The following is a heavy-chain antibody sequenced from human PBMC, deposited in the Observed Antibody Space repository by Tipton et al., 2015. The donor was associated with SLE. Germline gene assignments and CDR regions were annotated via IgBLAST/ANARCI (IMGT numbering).Heavy chain of an antibody. CDR1: GGSISSSSYY. CDR3: ATREADWYFDL. V-gene: IGHV4-61*05. J-gene: IGHJ2*01. Sequence: TLSLTCTVSGGSISSSSYYWGWIRQPPGKGLEWIGYIYYSGSTNYNPSLKSRVTISVDTSKNQFSPKLSSVTAADTAVYYCATREADWYFDLWGRGTLVTVSS. D-gene: IGHD5-24*01. CDR2: IYYSGST.